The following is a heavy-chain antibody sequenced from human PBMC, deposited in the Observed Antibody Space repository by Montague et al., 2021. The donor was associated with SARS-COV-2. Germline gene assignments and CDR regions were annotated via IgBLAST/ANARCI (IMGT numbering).Heavy chain of an antibody. CDR1: GGSISSGGYY. V-gene: IGHV4-31*03. CDR2: IYYSGST. J-gene: IGHJ4*02. D-gene: IGHD3-3*01. CDR3: ARASSITIFGVVNQFDY. Sequence: TLSLTCTVSGGSISSGGYYWSWIRQHPGKGLEWIRYIYYSGSTYYNPSLKSRVTISVDTSKNQFSLKLSSVTAADTAVYYCARASSITIFGVVNQFDYWGQGTLVTVSS.